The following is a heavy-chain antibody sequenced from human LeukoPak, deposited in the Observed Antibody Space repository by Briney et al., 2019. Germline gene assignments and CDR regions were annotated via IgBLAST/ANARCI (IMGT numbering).Heavy chain of an antibody. CDR1: GFTVSSNY. D-gene: IGHD4-11*01. J-gene: IGHJ6*02. V-gene: IGHV3-53*04. CDR2: IYSGGST. Sequence: GGSLRLSCAASGFTVSSNYMSWVRQAPGKGLEWVSVIYSGGSTYYSDSVKGRFTISRHNSKNTLYLQMNSLRAEDTAVYYCARVETTYYYYGMDVWGQGTTVTVSS. CDR3: ARVETTYYYYGMDV.